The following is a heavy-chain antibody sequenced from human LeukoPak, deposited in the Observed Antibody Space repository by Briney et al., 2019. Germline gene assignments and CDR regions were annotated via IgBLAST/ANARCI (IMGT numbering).Heavy chain of an antibody. CDR2: INHSGST. V-gene: IGHV4-34*01. J-gene: IGHJ5*02. D-gene: IGHD2-2*01. Sequence: PSETLSLTCAVYGGSFSGYYWSWIRQPPGKGLEWIGEINHSGSTNYNPSLKSRVTISVDTSKNQFSLKLSSVTAADTAVYYCARENRPAIVVVPATHPSWFDPWGQGTLVTVSS. CDR1: GGSFSGYY. CDR3: ARENRPAIVVVPATHPSWFDP.